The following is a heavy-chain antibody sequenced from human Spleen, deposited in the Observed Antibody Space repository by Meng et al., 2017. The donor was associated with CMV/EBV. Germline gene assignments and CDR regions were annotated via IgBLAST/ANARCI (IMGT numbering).Heavy chain of an antibody. Sequence: GGSLRLSCAVSGFSFEDYAMHWVRQAPGGGLEWVSVISWNGGHTAYGDSVGGRFTVSRDNSKNSLYLQMNSLRAEDTALYYCAKDRGSGSHQNKVRPSYSYYGLDVWGQGTMVTVSS. CDR1: GFSFEDYA. D-gene: IGHD3-10*01. CDR2: ISWNGGHT. J-gene: IGHJ6*02. CDR3: AKDRGSGSHQNKVRPSYSYYGLDV. V-gene: IGHV3-9*01.